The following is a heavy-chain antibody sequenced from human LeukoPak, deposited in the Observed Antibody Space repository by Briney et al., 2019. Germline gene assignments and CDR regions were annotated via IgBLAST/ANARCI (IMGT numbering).Heavy chain of an antibody. V-gene: IGHV4-39*01. J-gene: IGHJ5*02. CDR3: ARLSSWPLNWFDP. CDR2: IYYSGST. Sequence: SETLSLTCTVSGGSISSGSYYWGWIRQPPGKGLEWIGSIYYSGSTYYNPSLKSRVTISVDTSKNQFSLKLSSVTAADTAVYYCARLSSWPLNWFDPWGQGTLVTVSS. CDR1: GGSISSGSYY. D-gene: IGHD6-13*01.